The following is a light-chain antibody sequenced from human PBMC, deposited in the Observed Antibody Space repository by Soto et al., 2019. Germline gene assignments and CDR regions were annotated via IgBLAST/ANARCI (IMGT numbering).Light chain of an antibody. J-gene: IGKJ4*01. Sequence: EIVLTQSPATLSLSPGERATLSCRASQSVSSYLAWYQQKPGQAPRLLIYDASNRATGIPARFSGSGSGTGFTLTISSLEPEDFAVYYCQQGSNWPPGLTFGGGTKVDIK. CDR2: DAS. V-gene: IGKV3-11*01. CDR1: QSVSSY. CDR3: QQGSNWPPGLT.